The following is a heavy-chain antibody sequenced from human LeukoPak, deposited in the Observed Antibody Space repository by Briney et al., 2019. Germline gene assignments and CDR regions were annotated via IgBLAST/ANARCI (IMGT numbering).Heavy chain of an antibody. V-gene: IGHV4-59*12. D-gene: IGHD5-18*01. J-gene: IGHJ6*02. CDR3: ARLRGYQTGYYYYYYGMDV. CDR2: IYYSGST. CDR1: GGSISGYH. Sequence: SETLSLTCTVSGGSISGYHWSWVRQAPGKGVEWIGYIYYSGSTNYTPSLKSRVTISVDTSKNQFSLKLSSVTAADTAVYYCARLRGYQTGYYYYYYGMDVWGQGTTVTVSS.